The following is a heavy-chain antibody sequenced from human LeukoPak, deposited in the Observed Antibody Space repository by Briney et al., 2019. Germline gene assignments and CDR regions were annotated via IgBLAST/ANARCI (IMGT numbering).Heavy chain of an antibody. D-gene: IGHD3-22*01. CDR1: GGSISSGGYY. CDR2: IYYSGST. CDR3: AREHSGYHFDY. Sequence: SETLSLTCTVSGGSISSGGYYWSWIRQHPGKGLEWIGYIYYSGSTYYNPSLKSRVTISVDTSKNQFSLKLSSVTAADTAVYYWAREHSGYHFDYWGQGTLVTVSS. J-gene: IGHJ4*02. V-gene: IGHV4-31*03.